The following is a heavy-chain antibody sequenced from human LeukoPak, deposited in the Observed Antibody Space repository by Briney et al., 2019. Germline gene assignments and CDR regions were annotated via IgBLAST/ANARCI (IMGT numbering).Heavy chain of an antibody. V-gene: IGHV1-69*13. J-gene: IGHJ4*02. CDR1: GGTFSRYG. CDR3: ARSYTTSSSFDY. CDR2: IIPLFGTP. Sequence: GASVKVSCKASGGTFSRYGISWVRQAPGQRLEWMGGIIPLFGTPNYAQKFQGRVTITADESTSTAYMELSSLRSEDTAVYYCARSYTTSSSFDYWGQGTLVIVSS. D-gene: IGHD6-6*01.